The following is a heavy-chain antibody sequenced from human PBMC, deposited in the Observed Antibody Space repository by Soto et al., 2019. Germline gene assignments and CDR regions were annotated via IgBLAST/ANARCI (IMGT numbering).Heavy chain of an antibody. Sequence: QVQLVQSGAEVKKPGSSVKVSCKASGGTFSSYTISWVRQAPGQGLEWMGRIIPILGIANYAQKFQGRGTITPANSTITAYMELSSLRSEDTAVYYCARDVGYGDYTSLGGMDVWGQGTTVTVSS. J-gene: IGHJ6*02. D-gene: IGHD4-17*01. CDR3: ARDVGYGDYTSLGGMDV. CDR1: GGTFSSYT. V-gene: IGHV1-69*08. CDR2: IIPILGIA.